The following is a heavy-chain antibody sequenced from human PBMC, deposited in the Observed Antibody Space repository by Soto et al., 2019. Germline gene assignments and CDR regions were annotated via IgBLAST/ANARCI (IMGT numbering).Heavy chain of an antibody. D-gene: IGHD3-10*01. Sequence: PVGSLRLSCAPSGFTFSSYSISWVRQAPGKGLEWVSGCRTSDDGANTYYADAVKGQFTISRDHAKNMLFLEMNSLRAEDTAIYYRAKKVNSGRGRQYFDYWGQGSLVTVSS. CDR1: GFTFSSYS. CDR3: AKKVNSGRGRQYFDY. J-gene: IGHJ4*02. V-gene: IGHV3-23*01. CDR2: CRTSDDGANT.